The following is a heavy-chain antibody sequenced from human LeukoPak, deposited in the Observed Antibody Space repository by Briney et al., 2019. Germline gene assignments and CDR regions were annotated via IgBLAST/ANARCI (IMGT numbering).Heavy chain of an antibody. D-gene: IGHD5-24*01. V-gene: IGHV4-39*07. CDR3: ARVPRWLQLKNAFDI. J-gene: IGHJ3*02. CDR2: MSYSGRA. Sequence: SETLSLTCNVSGGSISSSSYYWGWIRQPPGKRLEGIGTMSYSGRANYNPSLKSRVTISADTSKNQFSLKLSSVTAADTTVYYCARVPRWLQLKNAFDIWGQGTMVTVSS. CDR1: GGSISSSSYY.